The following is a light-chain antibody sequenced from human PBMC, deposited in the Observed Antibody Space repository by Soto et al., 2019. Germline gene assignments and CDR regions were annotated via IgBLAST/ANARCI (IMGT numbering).Light chain of an antibody. J-gene: IGLJ2*01. CDR1: SSDVGGYNY. Sequence: QSALTQPRSVSGSPGQSVTISCTGTSSDVGGYNYVSWYQQHPGQAPKLMIYDVNKRPSGVPDRVSGSKSGNTASLAISGLQAEDEAEYDCCSYAGSYTVVFGGGTKLTV. CDR2: DVN. CDR3: CSYAGSYTVV. V-gene: IGLV2-11*01.